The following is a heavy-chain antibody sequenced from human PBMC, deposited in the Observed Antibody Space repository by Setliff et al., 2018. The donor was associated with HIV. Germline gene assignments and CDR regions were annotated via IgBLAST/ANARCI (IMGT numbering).Heavy chain of an antibody. D-gene: IGHD3-22*01. CDR2: MNPNSGNT. V-gene: IGHV1-8*03. Sequence: ASVKVSCKASGYTFTSYDINWVRQATGQGLEWMGWMNPNSGNTGYAQKFQGRVTITTDESTSTAYMELSSLRSEDTAVYYCASSTMIVVVNYAFSAWGQGTLVTVSS. J-gene: IGHJ5*02. CDR3: ASSTMIVVVNYAFSA. CDR1: GYTFTSYD.